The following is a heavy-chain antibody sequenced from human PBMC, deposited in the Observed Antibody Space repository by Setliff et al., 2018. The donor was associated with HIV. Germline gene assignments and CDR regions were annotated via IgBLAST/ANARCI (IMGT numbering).Heavy chain of an antibody. CDR1: GFSLSTSGVA. D-gene: IGHD6-13*01. Sequence: SGPTLVNPTQTLTLTCTFSGFSLSTSGVAVGWIRQPPGKALEWLALVYWNDNKRYSPSLNSRLTITKDTSRDQVVLTMTNMDPVDTGTYYCARGIATAGSVDVWGQGTAVPVSS. CDR3: ARGIATAGSVDV. J-gene: IGHJ6*02. V-gene: IGHV2-5*01. CDR2: VYWNDNK.